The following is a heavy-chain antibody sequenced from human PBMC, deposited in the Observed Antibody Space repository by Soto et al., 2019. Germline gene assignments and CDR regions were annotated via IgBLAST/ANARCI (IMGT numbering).Heavy chain of an antibody. CDR1: GFTFSSYG. V-gene: IGHV3-33*01. Sequence: GGSLRLSCAASGFTFSSYGMHWVRQAPGKGLEWVAVIWYDGSNKYYADSVKGRFTISRDNSKNTLYLQMNSLRAEDTAVYYCARVPTYYYGSGSYSPLFDAFDIWGQGTMVTVSS. CDR3: ARVPTYYYGSGSYSPLFDAFDI. D-gene: IGHD3-10*01. CDR2: IWYDGSNK. J-gene: IGHJ3*02.